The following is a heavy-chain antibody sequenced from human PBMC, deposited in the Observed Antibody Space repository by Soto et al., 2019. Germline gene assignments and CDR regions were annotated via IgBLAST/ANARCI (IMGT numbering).Heavy chain of an antibody. J-gene: IGHJ4*02. D-gene: IGHD5-12*01. V-gene: IGHV3-23*01. CDR3: AKDEYSGYDFRVY. CDR1: GFTFSSYA. Sequence: SGGSLRLSCAASGFTFSSYAMSWVRQAPGKGLEWVSAISGSGGSTYYADSVKGRFTISRDNSKNTLYLQMNSLRAEDTAVYYCAKDEYSGYDFRVYWGQGTLVTVSS. CDR2: ISGSGGST.